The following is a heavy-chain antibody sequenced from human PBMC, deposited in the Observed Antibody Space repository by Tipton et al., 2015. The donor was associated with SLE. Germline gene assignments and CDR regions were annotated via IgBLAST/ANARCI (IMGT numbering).Heavy chain of an antibody. Sequence: TLSLTCTFSGGAISDYYWSWIRQPPGKGLEWIGYIYYSGSTNYNPSLKSRVTISIDTSKNQFSLNLSSVTAADTALYYCARVLGSRYCTNGVCASPYYFYYYMDVWGRGTSVTVSS. CDR2: IYYSGST. CDR3: ARVLGSRYCTNGVCASPYYFYYYMDV. J-gene: IGHJ6*03. D-gene: IGHD2-8*01. CDR1: GGAISDYY. V-gene: IGHV4-59*01.